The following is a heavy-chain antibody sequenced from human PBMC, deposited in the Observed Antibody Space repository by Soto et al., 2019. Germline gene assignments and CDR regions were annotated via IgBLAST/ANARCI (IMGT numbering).Heavy chain of an antibody. CDR2: INSDGSST. D-gene: IGHD5-12*01. Sequence: EENLVQSGGGLVQPGGSLRLSCAAFGFPFSNYWMHWVRQVPGQGLVWVSRINSDGSSTIYADFVKGRFTISRDNAKNTLYLQMNSLRVEATAIYYCAGGYQEWGQGALVTVSS. CDR1: GFPFSNYW. V-gene: IGHV3-74*01. CDR3: AGGYQE. J-gene: IGHJ4*02.